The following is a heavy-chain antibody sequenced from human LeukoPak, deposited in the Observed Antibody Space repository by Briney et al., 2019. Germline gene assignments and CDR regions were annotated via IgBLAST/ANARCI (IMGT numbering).Heavy chain of an antibody. V-gene: IGHV3-21*01. CDR1: GFTFSGYS. D-gene: IGHD6-13*01. CDR2: ISSSGTYI. CDR3: ARGLIAAADPH. J-gene: IGHJ4*02. Sequence: GGSLRLSCAAPGFTFSGYSMNWVRQAPGKGLEWVSLISSSGTYIYYADSVKGRFTISRDNAKNSLYLQMNSLRAEDTAVYYCARGLIAAADPHWGQGTLVTVSS.